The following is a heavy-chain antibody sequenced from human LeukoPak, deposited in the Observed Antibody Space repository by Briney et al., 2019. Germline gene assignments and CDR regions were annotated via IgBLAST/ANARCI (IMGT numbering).Heavy chain of an antibody. J-gene: IGHJ2*01. CDR3: AREAQGDWYFDL. Sequence: GGSLRLSCAASGFTFSSYAMHWVRQAPGKGLEWVAVISYDGSNKYYADSVKGRFTISRDNSKNTLYLQMNSLRAEDTAVYYCAREAQGDWYFDLWGRGTLVTVSS. CDR2: ISYDGSNK. CDR1: GFTFSSYA. V-gene: IGHV3-30-3*01. D-gene: IGHD3-16*01.